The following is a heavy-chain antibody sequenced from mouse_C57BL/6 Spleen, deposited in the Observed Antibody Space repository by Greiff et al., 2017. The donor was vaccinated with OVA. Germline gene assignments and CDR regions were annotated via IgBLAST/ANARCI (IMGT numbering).Heavy chain of an antibody. J-gene: IGHJ3*01. V-gene: IGHV1-50*01. CDR2: IDPSDSYT. CDR1: GYTFTSYW. D-gene: IGHD2-4*01. CDR3: ASGADYGQAWFAY. Sequence: QVQLKQPGAELVKPGASVKLSCKASGYTFTSYWMQWVKQRPGQGLEWIGEIDPSDSYTNYNQKFKGKATLTVDTSSSTAYMQLSSLTSEDSAVYYCASGADYGQAWFAYWGQGTLVTVSA.